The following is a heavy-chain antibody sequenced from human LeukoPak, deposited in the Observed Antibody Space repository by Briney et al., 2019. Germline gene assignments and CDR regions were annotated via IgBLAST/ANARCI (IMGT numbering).Heavy chain of an antibody. Sequence: ASVKVSCKASGYSFICHYIHWVRQAPGQGLEWMGQINPNSAASHYAQKFQDRVTMTSDTSINMAYMELRSLRSDDTAVYYCARDSSIAARQPFDYWGQGTLVTVSS. J-gene: IGHJ4*02. D-gene: IGHD6-6*01. CDR3: ARDSSIAARQPFDY. CDR2: INPNSAAS. CDR1: GYSFICHY. V-gene: IGHV1-2*06.